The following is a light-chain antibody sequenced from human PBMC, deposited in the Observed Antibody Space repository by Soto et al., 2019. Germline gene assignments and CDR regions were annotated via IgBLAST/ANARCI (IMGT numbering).Light chain of an antibody. J-gene: IGKJ5*01. CDR3: QQNYITPHIT. V-gene: IGKV1-39*01. CDR1: QSSGTY. Sequence: IPMTQSPSSLSASVGDRVTITCRASQSSGTYLNWYKLKPGKAPKLLVYAASSLQSGVPSRFRGSGSGTDFTFVIVGLQPDDFATYGCQQNYITPHITFGEGTRREIK. CDR2: AAS.